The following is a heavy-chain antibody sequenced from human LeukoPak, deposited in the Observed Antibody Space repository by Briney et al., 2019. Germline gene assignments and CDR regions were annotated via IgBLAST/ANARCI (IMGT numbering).Heavy chain of an antibody. J-gene: IGHJ5*02. CDR2: ISAYNGNT. D-gene: IGHD2-2*01. V-gene: IGHV1-18*01. Sequence: ASVKVSCKASGYTFTSYGISWVRQAPGQGLEWMGWISAYNGNTNYAQKLQGRVTMTTDTSTSTAYMELRSLRSDDTAVYYCAREPIGYCSSTSCPNWFDPWGQGTLVTVSS. CDR1: GYTFTSYG. CDR3: AREPIGYCSSTSCPNWFDP.